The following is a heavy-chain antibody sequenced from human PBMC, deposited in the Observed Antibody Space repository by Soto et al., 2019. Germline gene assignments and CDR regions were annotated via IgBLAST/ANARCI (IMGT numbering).Heavy chain of an antibody. Sequence: SETLSLTGTVSGGSVSSGSYYWSWIRQPPGKGLECIGYMSYRGTTNYNPSLKSRVTISTDTSRKQISLKLSSVTAADTAVYYCARAINFDFWSDSQSGYYFDYWGRGTLVTVSS. CDR1: GGSVSSGSYY. J-gene: IGHJ4*02. CDR2: MSYRGTT. V-gene: IGHV4-61*01. D-gene: IGHD3-3*01. CDR3: ARAINFDFWSDSQSGYYFDY.